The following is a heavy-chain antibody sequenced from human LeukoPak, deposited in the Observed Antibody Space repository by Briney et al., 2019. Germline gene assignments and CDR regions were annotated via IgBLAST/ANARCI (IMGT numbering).Heavy chain of an antibody. J-gene: IGHJ4*02. D-gene: IGHD6-13*01. Sequence: ASVKVSCKVSGGTFSSYAISWVRQAPGQGLEWMGGIIPIFGTANYAQKFQGRVTITADESTSTAYMELSSLRSEDTAVYYCARDGIAENIGYYFDYWGQGTLVTVSS. V-gene: IGHV1-69*01. CDR3: ARDGIAENIGYYFDY. CDR2: IIPIFGTA. CDR1: GGTFSSYA.